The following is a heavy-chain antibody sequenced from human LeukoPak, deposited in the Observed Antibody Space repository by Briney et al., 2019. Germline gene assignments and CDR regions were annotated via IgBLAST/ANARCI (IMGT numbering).Heavy chain of an antibody. CDR1: RFTFSNYA. J-gene: IGHJ3*02. Sequence: GSLRLSCAASRFTFSNYAMSWVRPAPGKGLEWVSTISSSGDSIYYADSVKGRFTISRDNAKNSLYLQMNSLRAEDTAVYYCARASGSVVTPGDAFDIWGQGTMVTVSS. V-gene: IGHV3-21*01. D-gene: IGHD4-23*01. CDR2: ISSSGDSI. CDR3: ARASGSVVTPGDAFDI.